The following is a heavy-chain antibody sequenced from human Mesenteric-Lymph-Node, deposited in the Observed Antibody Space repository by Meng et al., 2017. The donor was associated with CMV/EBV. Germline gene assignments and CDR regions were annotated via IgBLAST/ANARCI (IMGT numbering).Heavy chain of an antibody. CDR1: GGSVSDSDYY. J-gene: IGHJ6*02. CDR2: IYDTGTT. V-gene: IGHV4-39*07. Sequence: SETLSLTCSVSGGSVSDSDYYWSWIRQSPGKGLEWIGSIYDTGTTSHNPSLKSRVTTSRDMSKNQFSLRLSSVTAADTAVYFCARGHSTSWYYHYAMDVWGQGTTVTVSS. CDR3: ARGHSTSWYYHYAMDV. D-gene: IGHD6-13*01.